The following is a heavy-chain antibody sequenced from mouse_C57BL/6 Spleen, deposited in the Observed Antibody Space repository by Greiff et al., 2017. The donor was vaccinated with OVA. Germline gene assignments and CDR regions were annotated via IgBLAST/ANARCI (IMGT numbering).Heavy chain of an antibody. V-gene: IGHV5-17*01. CDR2: ISSGSSTI. Sequence: EVKVVESGGGLVKPGGSLKLSCAASGFTFSDYGMHWVRQAPEKGLEWVAYISSGSSTIYYADTVKGRFTISRDNAKNTLFLQMTSLRSEDTAMYYCARDYSNYDVWGTGTTVTVSS. J-gene: IGHJ1*03. D-gene: IGHD2-5*01. CDR3: ARDYSNYDV. CDR1: GFTFSDYG.